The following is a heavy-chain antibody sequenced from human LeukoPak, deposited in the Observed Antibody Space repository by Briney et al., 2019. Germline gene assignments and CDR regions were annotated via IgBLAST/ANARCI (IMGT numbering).Heavy chain of an antibody. CDR3: ARYRVTFTMVRGVLYDAFDI. J-gene: IGHJ3*02. Sequence: PSETLSLTCAVYGGSSSGYYWSWIRQPPGKGLEWIGEINHSGSTNYNPSLKSRVTISVDTSKNQFSLKLSSVTAADTAVYYCARYRVTFTMVRGVLYDAFDIWGQGTMVTVSS. CDR2: INHSGST. D-gene: IGHD3-10*01. CDR1: GGSSSGYY. V-gene: IGHV4-34*01.